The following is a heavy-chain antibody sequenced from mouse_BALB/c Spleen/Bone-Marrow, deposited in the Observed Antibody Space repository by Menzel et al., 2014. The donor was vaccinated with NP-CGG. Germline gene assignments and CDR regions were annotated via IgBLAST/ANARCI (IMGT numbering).Heavy chain of an antibody. CDR1: GYTFTSYW. D-gene: IGHD2-1*01. CDR3: TRPRDYGNWFAY. V-gene: IGHV1S127*01. J-gene: IGHJ3*01. CDR2: IDPSDSYT. Sequence: VKLMESGAELVKPGASVKMSCKASGYTFTSYWMHWVKQRPGQGLEWTGVIDPSDSYTSYNQKFKGKATLTVDTSSSTAYMQLSSLTSEDSAVYYCTRPRDYGNWFAYWGQGTLVTVSA.